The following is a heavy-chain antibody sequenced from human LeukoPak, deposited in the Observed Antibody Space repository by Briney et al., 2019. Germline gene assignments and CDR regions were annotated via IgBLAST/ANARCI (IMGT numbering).Heavy chain of an antibody. CDR3: ATSSSVTHTRDP. J-gene: IGHJ5*02. V-gene: IGHV1-2*02. CDR1: GYGFSDVY. D-gene: IGHD5/OR15-5a*01. Sequence: ASVKVSCKASGYGFSDVYLNWVRQAPGQGLEWMGWINPHSGATNYAQRFQGRVSMDASIDTAYMELSRPTSDDTAVYYCATSSSVTHTRDPWGQGTLVTVSS. CDR2: INPHSGAT.